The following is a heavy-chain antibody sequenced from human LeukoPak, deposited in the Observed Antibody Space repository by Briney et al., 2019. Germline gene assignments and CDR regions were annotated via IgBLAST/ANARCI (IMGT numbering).Heavy chain of an antibody. D-gene: IGHD6-19*01. J-gene: IGHJ4*02. Sequence: GGSLRLSCTASGFTFSSYAMYWVRQAPGKGLEWVSGICGGGSAHYADSVKGRFTISRDNSQNTVYLQMNSLRAEDTAVYYCGKTTTGYSSGRNPAWPVDYWGQGTLVTVSS. CDR2: ICGGGSA. CDR3: GKTTTGYSSGRNPAWPVDY. V-gene: IGHV3-23*01. CDR1: GFTFSSYA.